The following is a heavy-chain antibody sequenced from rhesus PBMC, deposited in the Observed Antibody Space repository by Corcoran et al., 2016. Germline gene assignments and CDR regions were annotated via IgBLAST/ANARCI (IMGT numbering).Heavy chain of an antibody. CDR2: VFGDGGGT. CDR1: GASVNSNS. CDR3: GRGRVVNDGGLDS. V-gene: IGHV4-147*01. Sequence: QVQLQESGPGLVKPSETLSLTCAVSGASVNSNSWSWIRQPPGKGLEWIGRVFGDGGGTSYNPSRPSRVAISRDTSKNQFSLKLDSVTAADSAVYYCGRGRVVNDGGLDSWGQGVLVTVSS. J-gene: IGHJ4*01. D-gene: IGHD3-28*01.